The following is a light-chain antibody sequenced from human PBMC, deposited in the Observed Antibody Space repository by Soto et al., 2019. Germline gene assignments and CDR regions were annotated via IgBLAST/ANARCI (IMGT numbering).Light chain of an antibody. CDR3: QQYGSSPSALT. J-gene: IGKJ4*01. V-gene: IGKV3-20*01. CDR1: QSVSSSF. CDR2: GAS. Sequence: EIVLTQSPGNLSLSPGERATLSCRASQSVSSSFLDWYQQKPGQAPRLLIYGASSRATGIPDRFSGSGSGTDLTLTISRLEPEDFAVYYCQQYGSSPSALTFGGGTKVEIK.